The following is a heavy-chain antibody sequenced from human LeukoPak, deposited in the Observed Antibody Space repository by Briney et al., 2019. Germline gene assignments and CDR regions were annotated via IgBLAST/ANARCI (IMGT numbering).Heavy chain of an antibody. Sequence: PSETLFLTCTVSGGSISSYYWSWIRQPPGKGLEWIGYIYYSGSTNYNPSLKSRVTISVDTSKNQFSLKLSSVTAADTAVYYCARIGSGWLNYYYYMDVWGKGTTVTVSS. J-gene: IGHJ6*03. CDR2: IYYSGST. CDR3: ARIGSGWLNYYYYMDV. CDR1: GGSISSYY. V-gene: IGHV4-59*01. D-gene: IGHD6-19*01.